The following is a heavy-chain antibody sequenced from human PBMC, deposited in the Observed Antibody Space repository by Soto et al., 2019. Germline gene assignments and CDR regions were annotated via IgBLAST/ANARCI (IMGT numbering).Heavy chain of an antibody. D-gene: IGHD3-22*01. J-gene: IGHJ4*02. CDR3: ASDPHYYDTTGYCIDY. CDR1: GYTFSTYA. V-gene: IGHV1-3*01. CDR2: INGDNGNT. Sequence: QVQLVQSGAEVKKPGASVKVSCKASGYTFSTYAMHWVRQAPGQRLEWMGWINGDNGNTRYSQKFQGRVTITRDTSASTAYMELSSLRSEDTAVYYCASDPHYYDTTGYCIDYWGQGTLVTVSS.